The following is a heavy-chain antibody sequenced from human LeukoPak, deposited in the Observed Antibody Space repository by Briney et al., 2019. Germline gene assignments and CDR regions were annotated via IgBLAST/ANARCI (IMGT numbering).Heavy chain of an antibody. CDR2: ISGSGGST. D-gene: IGHD1-1*01. Sequence: PGGSLRLSCAASGFTFSSYAMSWVRQAPGKGLEWVSAISGSGGSTYYADSVKGRFTISRDNSKNTLYLQMNSLRAEDTAVYYCAKDGHNSDYYYMDVWGKGTTVTVSS. CDR3: AKDGHNSDYYYMDV. CDR1: GFTFSSYA. J-gene: IGHJ6*03. V-gene: IGHV3-23*01.